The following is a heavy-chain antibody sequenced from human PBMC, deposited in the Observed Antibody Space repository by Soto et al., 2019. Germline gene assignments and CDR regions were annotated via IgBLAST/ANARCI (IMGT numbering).Heavy chain of an antibody. CDR1: GFTFSMYA. J-gene: IGHJ6*04. V-gene: IGHV3-23*01. CDR3: GRQGTHFYYYNMDV. CDR2: ISGSGGDT. Sequence: GGSLRLSCAVSGFTFSMYAMSWVRQAPGKGLEWVSGISGSGGDTYFADSVKGRFTISGYNSNNTLYLQLSSLRAEDTATYYCGRQGTHFYYYNMDVWGEGTTVSVSS. D-gene: IGHD3-10*01.